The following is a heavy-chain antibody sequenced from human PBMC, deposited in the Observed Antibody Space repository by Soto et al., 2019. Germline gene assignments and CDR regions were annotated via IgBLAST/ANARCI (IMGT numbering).Heavy chain of an antibody. D-gene: IGHD1-26*01. CDR2: ISGSSDAA. J-gene: IGHJ6*02. Sequence: EVQLLESGGSLVQPGGSLRLSCAASGFPFSTSAMNWVRQAPGKGLEWVSIISGSSDAAYYAESVKGRFASSRDNSKNTLYLQMNSLRAEDTALYYCVKYSGSYPVYNGLSLWGQGTTVTVS. V-gene: IGHV3-23*01. CDR3: VKYSGSYPVYNGLSL. CDR1: GFPFSTSA.